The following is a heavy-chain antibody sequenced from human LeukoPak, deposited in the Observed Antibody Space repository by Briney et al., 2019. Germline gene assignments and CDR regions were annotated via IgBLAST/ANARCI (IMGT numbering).Heavy chain of an antibody. CDR3: ATGYRHDY. J-gene: IGHJ4*01. V-gene: IGHV1-18*04. CDR1: GYTFTSYG. CDR2: TSANNGDT. D-gene: IGHD2-2*02. Sequence: GASVKVSCKPSGYTFTSYGISWVRQSPGQGLEWMAWTSANNGDTNYAQKVQGRVVLSTDTSTNTAYMELRYLMFDDTAVYYCATGYRHDYWGQGTLVIVSS.